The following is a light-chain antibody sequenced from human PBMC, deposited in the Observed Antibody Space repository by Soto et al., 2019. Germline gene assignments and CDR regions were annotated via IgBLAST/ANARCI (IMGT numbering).Light chain of an antibody. CDR2: DVS. Sequence: QSALTQPASVSGSPGQSITISCTGTSGDVGGYNYVSWYQQHPGKAPKLMIYDVSNRPSGVSNRFSGSKSGNTASLTISGLQAEDEADYYCRSYTSSSTVFGTGTKVTVL. J-gene: IGLJ1*01. CDR1: SGDVGGYNY. V-gene: IGLV2-14*01. CDR3: RSYTSSSTV.